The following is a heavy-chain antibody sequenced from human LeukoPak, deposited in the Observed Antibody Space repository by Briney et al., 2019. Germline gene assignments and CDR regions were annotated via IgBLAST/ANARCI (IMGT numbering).Heavy chain of an antibody. Sequence: SVKVSCKASGGTFSSYAISWVRQAPGQGLEWMGGIIPIFGTANYAQKFQGRVTITADKSTSTAYMELSSLRSEDTAVYYCESEARGSGSSNYFDYWGQGTPVTVSS. CDR2: IIPIFGTA. J-gene: IGHJ4*02. V-gene: IGHV1-69*06. CDR1: GGTFSSYA. CDR3: ESEARGSGSSNYFDY. D-gene: IGHD3-10*01.